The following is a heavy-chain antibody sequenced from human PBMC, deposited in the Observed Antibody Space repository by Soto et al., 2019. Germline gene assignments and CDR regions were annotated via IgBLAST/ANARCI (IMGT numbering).Heavy chain of an antibody. CDR3: AKAMLGATRCDI. Sequence: GGSLRLSCVDSGVTFSSYAMSWVRQAPGKGLQWVSLINGGGGSTYYADSVKGRFTISRDNSKNTLFLQMNSLSAEDTAVYFCAKAMLGATRCDIWGRGSLVTVSS. V-gene: IGHV3-23*01. CDR1: GVTFSSYA. J-gene: IGHJ4*02. CDR2: INGGGGST. D-gene: IGHD1-26*01.